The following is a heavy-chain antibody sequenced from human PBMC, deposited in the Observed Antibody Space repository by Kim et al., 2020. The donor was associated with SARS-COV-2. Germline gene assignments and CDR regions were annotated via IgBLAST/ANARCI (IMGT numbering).Heavy chain of an antibody. V-gene: IGHV1-3*01. CDR3: VRGWYYFDY. Sequence: DNTHYAQKFRGRVTITSERSVSTAYMELSSLRSEDMVVYSCVRGWYYFDYWGQGTLVTVSS. D-gene: IGHD6-13*01. CDR2: DNT. J-gene: IGHJ4*02.